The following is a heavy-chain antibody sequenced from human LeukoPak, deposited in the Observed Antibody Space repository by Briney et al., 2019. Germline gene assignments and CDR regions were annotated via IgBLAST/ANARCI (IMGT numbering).Heavy chain of an antibody. CDR2: ISAYNGNT. D-gene: IGHD2-8*01. V-gene: IGHV1-18*01. CDR1: GYTFTSYG. Sequence: GASVKVSCKASGYTFTSYGISWVRQAPGQGLEWMGWISAYNGNTNYAQKFQGRVTMTRDTSTSTVYMELSSLRSEDTAVYYCARDYVDDIPMIKDYWGQGTLVTVSS. CDR3: ARDYVDDIPMIKDY. J-gene: IGHJ4*02.